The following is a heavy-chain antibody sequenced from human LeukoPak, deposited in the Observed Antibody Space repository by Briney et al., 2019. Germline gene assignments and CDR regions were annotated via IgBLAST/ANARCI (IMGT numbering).Heavy chain of an antibody. D-gene: IGHD1-26*01. CDR1: GCSFTSYW. Sequence: GESLKISCKGSGCSFTSYWIGWVRQMPGKGLEWMGIIYPGDSDTRYSPSFQGQVTISADKSISTAYLQWSSLKASDTAMYYCARLGSGSYYSKFAGAYYFDYWGQGTLVTVSS. CDR3: ARLGSGSYYSKFAGAYYFDY. V-gene: IGHV5-51*01. CDR2: IYPGDSDT. J-gene: IGHJ4*02.